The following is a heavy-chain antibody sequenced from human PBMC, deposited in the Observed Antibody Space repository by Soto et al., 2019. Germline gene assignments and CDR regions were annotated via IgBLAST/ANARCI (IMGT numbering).Heavy chain of an antibody. Sequence: VQLLESGGGLVQPGGSLRLSCAASGFTFSSFALSWVRQAPGKGLEWVSAISGSGDGIDYADSVKGQFTISRDNSKNTLYLQMNSLRAGVTAVYYCAGPGYSSQDYWGQGTLVTVSS. D-gene: IGHD5-18*01. CDR3: AGPGYSSQDY. CDR1: GFTFSSFA. V-gene: IGHV3-23*01. J-gene: IGHJ4*02. CDR2: ISGSGDGI.